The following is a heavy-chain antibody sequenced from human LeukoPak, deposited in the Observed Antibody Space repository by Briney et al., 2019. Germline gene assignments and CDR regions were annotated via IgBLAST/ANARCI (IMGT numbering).Heavy chain of an antibody. Sequence: GGSLRLSCAASDFSFTTYTMSWVRQAPGKGLEWVSSISGGDPTTYYADSVKGRFTISRDNSKNTLYLQMSSLRAEDTAVYYCARDLYRIVVVPHYFDYWGQGTLVTVSS. D-gene: IGHD3-22*01. CDR1: DFSFTTYT. CDR3: ARDLYRIVVVPHYFDY. J-gene: IGHJ4*02. V-gene: IGHV3-23*01. CDR2: ISGGDPTT.